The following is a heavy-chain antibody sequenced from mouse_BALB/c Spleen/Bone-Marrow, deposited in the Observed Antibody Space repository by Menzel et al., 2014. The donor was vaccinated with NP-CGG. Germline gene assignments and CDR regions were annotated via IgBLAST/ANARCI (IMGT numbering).Heavy chain of an antibody. Sequence: EVKLVESGGGLVKSGGSLKLSCAASGFTFSNYGMSWVRQTPEKRLEWVATISGGGSYTFYSDSVNGRFTISRDNAKNKLYLQLSSLRSEDTALYYCARHAYYDQTEVSFIYWGQGTLVTVSA. CDR2: ISGGGSYT. J-gene: IGHJ3*01. CDR3: ARHAYYDQTEVSFIY. V-gene: IGHV5-9-2*01. D-gene: IGHD2-4*01. CDR1: GFTFSNYG.